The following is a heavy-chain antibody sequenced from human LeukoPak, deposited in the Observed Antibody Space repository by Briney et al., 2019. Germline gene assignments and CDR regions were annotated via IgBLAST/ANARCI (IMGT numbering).Heavy chain of an antibody. J-gene: IGHJ4*02. Sequence: SGGSLRLSCAASGFTFSSYEMNWVRQAPGKGLEWVAYVSSSGSTIYYADSVKGRFTISRDNAKNSLYLQMNSLRAEDTAVYYCARGNPYTGYSSSWDYFDYWGQGTLVTVSS. CDR1: GFTFSSYE. D-gene: IGHD6-13*01. CDR2: VSSSGSTI. V-gene: IGHV3-48*03. CDR3: ARGNPYTGYSSSWDYFDY.